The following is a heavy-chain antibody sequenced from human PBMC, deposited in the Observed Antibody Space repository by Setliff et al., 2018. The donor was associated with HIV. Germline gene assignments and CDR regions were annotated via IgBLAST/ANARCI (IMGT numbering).Heavy chain of an antibody. CDR1: GDSIISGSYY. J-gene: IGHJ5*02. Sequence: NPSETLSLTCIVTGDSIISGSYYWAWIRQPPGKGLEWVGTIYNGGASHYNPSLKSRVIIFLDPSKNQFSLELTSVTAADTAVYYCAREAPSEPTRYYNFWSGYPDWFDPWGPGTLVTVSS. CDR2: IYNGGAS. CDR3: AREAPSEPTRYYNFWSGYPDWFDP. D-gene: IGHD3-3*01. V-gene: IGHV4-39*07.